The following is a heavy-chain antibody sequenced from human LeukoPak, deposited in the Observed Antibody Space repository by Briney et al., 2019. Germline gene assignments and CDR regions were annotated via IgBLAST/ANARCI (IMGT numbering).Heavy chain of an antibody. V-gene: IGHV1-69*05. J-gene: IGHJ4*02. Sequence: SVKVSCKASGGTFSSYAISWVRQAPGQGLEWMGGIIPIFGTANYAQKFQGRVTITTDESTSTAYMELSSLRSEDTAVYYCARSRWELLVGVYWGQGTLVTVSS. CDR1: GGTFSSYA. CDR3: ARSRWELLVGVY. CDR2: IIPIFGTA. D-gene: IGHD1-26*01.